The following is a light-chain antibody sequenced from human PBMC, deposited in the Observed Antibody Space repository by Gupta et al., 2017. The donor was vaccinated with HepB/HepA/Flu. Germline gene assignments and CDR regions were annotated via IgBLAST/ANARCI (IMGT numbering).Light chain of an antibody. Sequence: SYELTQPPAVSVSPGQTASITCSGDKLGDKYACCYQQKPAQSPVVFIYQDNRRPSAMPDRVSASNSGKTATMHIIGTQAVGDADDYCQEWDRSTTVVFGGGTKLTVL. CDR1: KLGDKY. CDR3: QEWDRSTTVV. V-gene: IGLV3-1*01. J-gene: IGLJ2*01. CDR2: QDN.